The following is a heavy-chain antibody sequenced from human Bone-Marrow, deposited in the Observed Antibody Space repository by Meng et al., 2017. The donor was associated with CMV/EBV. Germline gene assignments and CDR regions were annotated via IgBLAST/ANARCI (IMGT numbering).Heavy chain of an antibody. CDR2: INHSGST. D-gene: IGHD4-11*01. Sequence: SETLSLTCAVYGGSFSGYYWSWIRQPPGKGLEWIGEINHSGSTNYNPSLKSRVTISVDTSKNQFSLKLSSVTAEDTAVYYCAREKVNYGMDVWGQGTTVTVSS. CDR1: GGSFSGYY. CDR3: AREKVNYGMDV. V-gene: IGHV4-34*01. J-gene: IGHJ6*02.